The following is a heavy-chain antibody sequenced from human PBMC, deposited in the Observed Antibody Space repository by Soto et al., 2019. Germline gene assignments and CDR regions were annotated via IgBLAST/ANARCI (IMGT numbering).Heavy chain of an antibody. Sequence: GAAVKVSCKASGYTFTGYYTHWVRQAPGQGLEWMGWINPNSGGTNYAQKFQGRVTMTRDTSISTAYMELSRLRSDDTAVYYCASSGGSGSNSDAFDIWGQGTMVTVSS. J-gene: IGHJ3*02. D-gene: IGHD3-10*01. CDR1: GYTFTGYY. CDR3: ASSGGSGSNSDAFDI. V-gene: IGHV1-2*02. CDR2: INPNSGGT.